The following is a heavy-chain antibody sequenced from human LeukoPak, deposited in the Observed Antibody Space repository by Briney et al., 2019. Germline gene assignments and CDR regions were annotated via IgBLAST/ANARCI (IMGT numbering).Heavy chain of an antibody. CDR3: ASLSYYDLSGYFY. CDR1: GYPFIGNY. J-gene: IGHJ4*02. D-gene: IGHD3-22*01. Sequence: ASVKVSCKASGYPFIGNYIHWVRQAPGQGPEWMGWINPNSGGTQYSQKFQGRVTLTRDTSITTGYMELSGLTSDDTAVYYCASLSYYDLSGYFYWGQGTLVTVSS. V-gene: IGHV1-2*02. CDR2: INPNSGGT.